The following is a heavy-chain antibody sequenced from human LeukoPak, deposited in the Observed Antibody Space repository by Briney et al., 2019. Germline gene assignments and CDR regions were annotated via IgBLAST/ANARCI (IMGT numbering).Heavy chain of an antibody. V-gene: IGHV3-30*02. CDR3: AREGSYSSGWYYAFDI. J-gene: IGHJ3*02. CDR1: GFTFSSYG. CDR2: IRYDGSNK. D-gene: IGHD6-19*01. Sequence: GGSLRLSCAASGFTFSSYGMHWVRQAPGKGLEWVAFIRYDGSNKYYADSVKGRFTISRDNSKNTLYLQMNSLRAEDTAVYYCAREGSYSSGWYYAFDIWGQGTMVTVSS.